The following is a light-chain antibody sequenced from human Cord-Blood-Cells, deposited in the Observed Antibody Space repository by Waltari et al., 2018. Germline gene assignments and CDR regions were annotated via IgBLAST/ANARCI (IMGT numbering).Light chain of an antibody. CDR3: QQRSKYT. Sequence: EIVFTQSPATLSLSPGERATLSCRASQSVSSYVAWYQQKPGQAPRLLIYDASNRATGIPARFSGSVSGTDFTLTISSLEPEDFAVYYCQQRSKYTFGQGTKLEIK. J-gene: IGKJ2*01. V-gene: IGKV3-11*01. CDR2: DAS. CDR1: QSVSSY.